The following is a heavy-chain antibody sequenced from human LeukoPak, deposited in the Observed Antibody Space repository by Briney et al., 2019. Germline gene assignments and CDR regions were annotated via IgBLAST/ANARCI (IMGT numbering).Heavy chain of an antibody. D-gene: IGHD1-26*01. CDR2: IWYDGSNK. V-gene: IGHV3-33*06. Sequence: AGSLRLSCAASGFTFSSYGMHWFRQAPPKGLQGLAVIWYDGSNKYYADSVKGRFTISRDNSKNTLYLQMNSLRAEDTAVYYCAKMKGHPLPKYYMDVWGQGTTVTVSS. CDR1: GFTFSSYG. CDR3: AKMKGHPLPKYYMDV. J-gene: IGHJ6*01.